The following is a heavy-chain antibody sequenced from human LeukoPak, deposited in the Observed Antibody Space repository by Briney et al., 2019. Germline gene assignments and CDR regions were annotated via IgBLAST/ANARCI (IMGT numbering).Heavy chain of an antibody. V-gene: IGHV4-59*08. D-gene: IGHD2-2*01. CDR1: GGSISRYY. J-gene: IGHJ4*02. CDR2: IYYSGST. CDR3: ARGKYQLDY. Sequence: NPSETLSLTCTVSGGSISRYYWSWTRQPPGKGLEWIGHIYYSGSTNHNPSLRSRVTISVDTSKNQFSLKLSSVTAADTAVYYCARGKYQLDYWVQGTLVTVSS.